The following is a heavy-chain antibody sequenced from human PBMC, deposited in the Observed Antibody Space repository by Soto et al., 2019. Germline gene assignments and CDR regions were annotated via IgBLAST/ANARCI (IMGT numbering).Heavy chain of an antibody. V-gene: IGHV4-61*01. D-gene: IGHD6-19*01. CDR2: IYDSGST. CDR3: ARASGWYVWFDP. CDR1: GGSVSSGSYY. J-gene: IGHJ5*02. Sequence: QVQLQESGPGLVKPSETLSLTCTVSGGSVSSGSYYWSWIRQPPGKGLEWIGYIYDSGSTNYNPSLQSRVTISVDTSKNQFSLKLSSVTAADTAVYYCARASGWYVWFDPWGQGTLVTVSS.